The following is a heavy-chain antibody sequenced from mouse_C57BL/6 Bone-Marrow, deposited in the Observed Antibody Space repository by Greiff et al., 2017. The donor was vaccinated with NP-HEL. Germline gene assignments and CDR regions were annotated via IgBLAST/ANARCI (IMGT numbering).Heavy chain of an antibody. V-gene: IGHV14-4*01. J-gene: IGHJ1*03. CDR2: IDPENGDT. CDR1: GFNIKDDY. Sequence: EVQLQQSGAELVRPGASVKLSCTASGFNIKDDYMPWVKQRPEQGLEWIGWIDPENGDTEYASKFQGKATITADTASNTAYLQLSSLTSEDTAVYYCTTGYPDWYFDVWGTGTTVTVSS. CDR3: TTGYPDWYFDV. D-gene: IGHD2-2*01.